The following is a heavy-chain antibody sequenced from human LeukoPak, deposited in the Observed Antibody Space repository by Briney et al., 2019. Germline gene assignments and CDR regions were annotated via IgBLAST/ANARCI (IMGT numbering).Heavy chain of an antibody. J-gene: IGHJ6*02. CDR2: ISDSGGTT. CDR3: AKEMGGNYYYGMDV. CDR1: GITFSSFA. Sequence: SGGSLRLSCAASGITFSSFAMSWVRQAPGKGLEWVSGISDSGGTTYYADSVKGRFTVSRDNSKKTLFLQMNTLRAEDTAVYYCAKEMGGNYYYGMDVWGQGTTVTVSS. V-gene: IGHV3-23*01. D-gene: IGHD2-15*01.